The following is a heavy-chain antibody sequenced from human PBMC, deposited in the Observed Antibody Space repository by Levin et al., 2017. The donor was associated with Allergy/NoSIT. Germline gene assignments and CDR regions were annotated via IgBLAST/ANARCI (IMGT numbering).Heavy chain of an antibody. Sequence: ASVKVSCKASGYTFTGYFMHWVRQAPGQGLEWMGWISPNSGGTNYAQNFQGRVTMTRDTSISTGYMELTSLRSDDTAVYYCARNPGATTKFFDYWGQGTLVTVSS. J-gene: IGHJ4*02. V-gene: IGHV1-2*02. D-gene: IGHD1-14*01. CDR2: ISPNSGGT. CDR3: ARNPGATTKFFDY. CDR1: GYTFTGYF.